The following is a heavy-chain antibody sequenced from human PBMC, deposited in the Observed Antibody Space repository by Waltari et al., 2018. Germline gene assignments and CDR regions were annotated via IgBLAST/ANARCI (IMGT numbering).Heavy chain of an antibody. CDR2: INHSGST. V-gene: IGHV4-34*01. Sequence: QVQLQQWGAGLLKPSETLSLTCAVYGGSFSGYYWSWIRQPPGKGLEWIGEINHSGSTNYNPSLKSRVTISVDTSKNQFSLKLSSVTAADTAVYYCARERSSSFDYWGQGTLVTVSS. D-gene: IGHD6-6*01. J-gene: IGHJ4*02. CDR1: GGSFSGYY. CDR3: ARERSSSFDY.